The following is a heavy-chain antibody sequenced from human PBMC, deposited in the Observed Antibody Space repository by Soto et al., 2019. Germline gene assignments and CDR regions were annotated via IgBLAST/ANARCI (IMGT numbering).Heavy chain of an antibody. CDR1: GGSISGYY. V-gene: IGHV4-59*01. D-gene: IGHD2-21*02. Sequence: SETLSRTCTVSGGSISGYYWSCIRQPPGKGLEWIGYMYNTGSTVYNPSFKSRVTISVDTSKNQFSLKLNSVTAADTAVYYCARDLWGYCGTDCYPLDVWGQGTTVTVSS. CDR3: ARDLWGYCGTDCYPLDV. J-gene: IGHJ6*02. CDR2: MYNTGST.